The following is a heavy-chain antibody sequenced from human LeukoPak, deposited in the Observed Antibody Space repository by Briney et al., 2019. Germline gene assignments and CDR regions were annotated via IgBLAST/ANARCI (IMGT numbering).Heavy chain of an antibody. Sequence: SETLSLTCTVSGGSLSSGDYYWSWIRQPPGTGLEWIGYIYYSGNTYYNPSLKSRVTISVDTSKDQFSLKLSSVTAADTAVYYCARAKYYYYDMDVWGQGTTVTVSS. J-gene: IGHJ6*02. CDR2: IYYSGNT. CDR1: GGSLSSGDYY. CDR3: ARAKYYYYDMDV. V-gene: IGHV4-30-4*01.